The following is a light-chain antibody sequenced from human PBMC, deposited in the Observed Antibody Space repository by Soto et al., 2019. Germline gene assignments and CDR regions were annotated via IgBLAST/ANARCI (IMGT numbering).Light chain of an antibody. Sequence: QSALTQPASVSGSPGQSIAISCTGTSSDVGGYNHVSWYQHHPGKAPKVVIYDVSSRPSGVSDRFSGSKSGNTASLTISGLQAEDEADYYCSSYASATTPVFGGGTKLTVL. J-gene: IGLJ3*02. CDR1: SSDVGGYNH. V-gene: IGLV2-14*03. CDR3: SSYASATTPV. CDR2: DVS.